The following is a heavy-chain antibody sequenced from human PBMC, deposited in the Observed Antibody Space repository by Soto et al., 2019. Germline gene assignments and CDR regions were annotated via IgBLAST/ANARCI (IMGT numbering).Heavy chain of an antibody. CDR3: ARTMVRGVMTLQHYYYTDV. Sequence: QVQLVESGGGLVKPGGSLRLSCAASGFTFSDYYMSWIRQAPGKGLEWVSYISSSGSTIYYADSVKGRFTISRDNAKNSLYLQMNSVRAEDTAVYYCARTMVRGVMTLQHYYYTDVWGKGTTVTVSS. J-gene: IGHJ6*03. D-gene: IGHD3-10*01. CDR1: GFTFSDYY. CDR2: ISSSGSTI. V-gene: IGHV3-11*01.